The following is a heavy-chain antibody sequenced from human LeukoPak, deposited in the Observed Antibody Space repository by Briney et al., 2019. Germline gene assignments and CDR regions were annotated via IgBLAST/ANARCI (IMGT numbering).Heavy chain of an antibody. J-gene: IGHJ6*02. V-gene: IGHV4-31*03. CDR1: GGSISSGGYY. D-gene: IGHD5-12*01. CDR3: ARDSGSDYYGMDV. Sequence: SQTLSLTRTVSGGSISSGGYYWSWIRQHPGKGLEWIGYIYYSGSTYYNPSLKSRVTISIDTSKKQFSLRLSSVTAADTAVYYCARDSGSDYYGMDVWGQGTTVTVSS. CDR2: IYYSGST.